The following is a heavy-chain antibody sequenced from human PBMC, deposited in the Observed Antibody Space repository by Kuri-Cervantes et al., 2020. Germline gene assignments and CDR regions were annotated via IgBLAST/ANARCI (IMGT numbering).Heavy chain of an antibody. CDR3: ARGTIVPGDWNYYYYYYMDV. CDR1: GYSISSGYY. D-gene: IGHD7-27*01. CDR2: IYHSGST. Sequence: SETLSLTCAVSGYSISSGYYWGWIRQPPGKGLEWIGSIYHSGSTYYNPSLKSRVTISVDTSKNQFSLKLSSVTAADTAVYYCARGTIVPGDWNYYYYYYMDVWGKGTTVTVSS. J-gene: IGHJ6*03. V-gene: IGHV4-38-2*01.